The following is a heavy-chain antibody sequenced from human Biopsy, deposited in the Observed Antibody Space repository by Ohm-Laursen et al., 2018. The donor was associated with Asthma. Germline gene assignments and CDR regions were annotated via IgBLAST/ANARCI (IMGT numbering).Heavy chain of an antibody. Sequence: GSLRLSCPASGFTFGDYCLSWFRQVPGQGLEWVANINHDGSEKNHVDSLKGRFTISKDNAKNLLFLQMNSLRAEDTAVYYGARTFHFWSPYHAEHYQLWGQGTLVTVSS. D-gene: IGHD3-3*01. CDR1: GFTFGDYC. J-gene: IGHJ1*01. V-gene: IGHV3-7*01. CDR3: ARTFHFWSPYHAEHYQL. CDR2: INHDGSEK.